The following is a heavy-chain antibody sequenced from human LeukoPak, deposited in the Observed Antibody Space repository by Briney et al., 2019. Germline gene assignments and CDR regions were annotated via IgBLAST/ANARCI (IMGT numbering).Heavy chain of an antibody. CDR1: GYTVTSYA. CDR2: ISAGNGNT. CDR3: ARDLGSGWYYFDY. V-gene: IGHV1-3*03. Sequence: ASVKASCKASGYTVTSYAMHWVRQAPGQRRGWMGWISAGNGNTKYSQEFQGRVTIPRDTSARTAYMELSSLRSEDMAVYYCARDLGSGWYYFDYWGQGTLVTVSS. D-gene: IGHD6-19*01. J-gene: IGHJ4*02.